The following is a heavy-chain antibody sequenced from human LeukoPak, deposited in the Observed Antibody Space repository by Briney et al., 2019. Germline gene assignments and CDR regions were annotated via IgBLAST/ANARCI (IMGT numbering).Heavy chain of an antibody. Sequence: TSETLSLTCTVSGYSISSGYYWGWIRQPPGKGLEWIGSIYHSGSTYYNPSLKSRVTISVDTSKNQFSLKLSSVTAADTAVYYCARSLYYYGSGSYYFDYWGQGTLVTVSS. D-gene: IGHD3-10*01. CDR1: GYSISSGYY. J-gene: IGHJ4*02. CDR3: ARSLYYYGSGSYYFDY. CDR2: IYHSGST. V-gene: IGHV4-38-2*02.